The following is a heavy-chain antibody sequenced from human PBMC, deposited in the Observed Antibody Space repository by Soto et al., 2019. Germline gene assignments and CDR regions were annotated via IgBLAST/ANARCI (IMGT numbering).Heavy chain of an antibody. CDR1: GFIFSDYW. D-gene: IGHD2-2*01. J-gene: IGHJ4*02. V-gene: IGHV3-7*03. CDR3: VKDGGYCSSSTCYSPRNHYFDS. CDR2: IKFDGSEK. Sequence: GGSLRLSCAASGFIFSDYWMSWVRQAPGKGPEWVANIKFDGSEKQYVDSVRGRFTISRDSSRNSLFLQMNSLRAGDTAVYYCVKDGGYCSSSTCYSPRNHYFDSWGQGTLVTVSS.